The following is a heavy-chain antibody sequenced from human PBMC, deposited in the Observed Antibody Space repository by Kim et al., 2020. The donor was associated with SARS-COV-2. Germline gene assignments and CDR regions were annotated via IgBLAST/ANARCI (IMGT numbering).Heavy chain of an antibody. Sequence: SETLSLTCTVSGGSISSYYWSWIRQPPGKGLEWIGYIYYSGSTNYNPSLKSRVTISVDTSKNQFSLKLSSVTAADTAVYYCARARYDYGDSDYYYGMDVWGQGTTVTVSS. D-gene: IGHD4-17*01. V-gene: IGHV4-59*01. J-gene: IGHJ6*02. CDR1: GGSISSYY. CDR2: IYYSGST. CDR3: ARARYDYGDSDYYYGMDV.